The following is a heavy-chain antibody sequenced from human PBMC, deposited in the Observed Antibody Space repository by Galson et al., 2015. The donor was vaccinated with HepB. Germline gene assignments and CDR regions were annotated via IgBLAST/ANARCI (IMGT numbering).Heavy chain of an antibody. J-gene: IGHJ2*01. D-gene: IGHD3-16*01. Sequence: SLRLSCAAPEFTFRNYEMNWVRQAPGKGLQWVSYISSSSSSIYYADSVRGRFTISRDNAKKSLYLQMNSLRVEDTAVYYCARVIRHFDLWGHGTLVTVSS. CDR1: EFTFRNYE. CDR2: ISSSSSSI. CDR3: ARVIRHFDL. V-gene: IGHV3-48*03.